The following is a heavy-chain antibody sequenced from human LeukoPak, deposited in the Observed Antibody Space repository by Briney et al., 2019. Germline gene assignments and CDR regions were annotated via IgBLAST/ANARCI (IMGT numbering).Heavy chain of an antibody. CDR3: ARHATIEPRPDY. J-gene: IGHJ4*02. Sequence: SETLSLTCTVSGASISTYYWSWIRQPPVKGLEWIGCIFYSGSTNSGNTNYNPSLKSRVTISVDTSKNQFSLKLSSVTAADTAVYYCARHATIEPRPDYWGQGTLVTVSS. CDR1: GASISTYY. D-gene: IGHD6-6*01. CDR2: IFYSGSTN. V-gene: IGHV4-59*08.